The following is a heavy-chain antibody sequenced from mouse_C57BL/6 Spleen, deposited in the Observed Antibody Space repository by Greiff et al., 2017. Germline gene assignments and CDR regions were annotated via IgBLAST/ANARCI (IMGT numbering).Heavy chain of an antibody. D-gene: IGHD2-4*01. CDR3: ARDYYDNYAMDY. Sequence: EVQLQQSGPELVKPGASVKISCKASGYSFTGYYMNWVKQSPEKSLEWIGEINPSTGGTTYNQKFKAKATLTVDKSSSTANMQLKNLTSEDSAVYYCARDYYDNYAMDYWGQGTSVTVSS. CDR1: GYSFTGYY. V-gene: IGHV1-42*01. CDR2: INPSTGGT. J-gene: IGHJ4*01.